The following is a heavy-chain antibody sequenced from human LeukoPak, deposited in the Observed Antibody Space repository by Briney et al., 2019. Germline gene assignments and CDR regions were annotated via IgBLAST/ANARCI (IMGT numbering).Heavy chain of an antibody. CDR2: ISAYNGDT. Sequence: ASVKVSCKASGYTFTTYSINWVRQAPGQGLEWMGWISAYNGDTNYAQKLQGRVTMTRDTSTSTAYMELRSLRSDDTAVYYCAIQASDLWYEQRFDYWGQGTLVTVSS. J-gene: IGHJ4*02. CDR1: GYTFTTYS. CDR3: AIQASDLWYEQRFDY. V-gene: IGHV1-18*01. D-gene: IGHD2-8*01.